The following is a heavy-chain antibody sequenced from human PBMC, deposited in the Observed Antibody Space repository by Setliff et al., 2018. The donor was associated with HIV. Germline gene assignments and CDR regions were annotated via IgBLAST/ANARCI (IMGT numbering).Heavy chain of an antibody. V-gene: IGHV3-64D*08. J-gene: IGHJ2*01. CDR3: VKERWSTRYFDL. CDR1: GFVFGTYA. CDR2: ITSDGNNT. Sequence: GGSLRLSCSGSGFVFGTYALHWVRQAPGKGLQYISAITSDGNNTYYADSVKGRFTISRDNSKKTLFLQMDSLRIDDTAIYYCVKERWSTRYFDLWGRGSLVTVSS. D-gene: IGHD6-13*01.